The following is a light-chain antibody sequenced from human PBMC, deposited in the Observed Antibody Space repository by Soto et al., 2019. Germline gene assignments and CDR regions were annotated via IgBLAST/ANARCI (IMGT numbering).Light chain of an antibody. Sequence: DIQLTQSPSSLSASVGDRVTITCRASQAISSYLAWYQQKPGKVPELLIYATSTLQSGAPSRFSGSGSGTAFTLTISSLQPEEVATYYCQKYNHAPTFGGGTKVEIK. CDR1: QAISSY. CDR2: ATS. CDR3: QKYNHAPT. J-gene: IGKJ4*01. V-gene: IGKV1-27*01.